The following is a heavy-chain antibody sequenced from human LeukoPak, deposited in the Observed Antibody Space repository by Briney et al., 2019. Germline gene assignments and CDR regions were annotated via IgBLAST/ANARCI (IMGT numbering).Heavy chain of an antibody. D-gene: IGHD3-10*01. CDR1: GFTFSNVW. CDR2: ISYDGSNK. V-gene: IGHV3-30*18. J-gene: IGHJ4*02. CDR3: AKSRITMVRGVLYYFDY. Sequence: GGSLRLSCAASGFTFSNVWMSWVRQAPGKGLEWVAVISYDGSNKYYADSVKGRFTISRDNSKNTLYLQMNSLRAEDTAVYYCAKSRITMVRGVLYYFDYWGLGTLVTVSS.